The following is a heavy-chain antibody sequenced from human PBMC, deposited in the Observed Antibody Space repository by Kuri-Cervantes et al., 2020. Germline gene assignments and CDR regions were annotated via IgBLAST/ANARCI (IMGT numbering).Heavy chain of an antibody. CDR1: GFIIDDYA. CDR3: ARERLLVVQAR. J-gene: IGHJ4*02. CDR2: ISWSSGSI. Sequence: SLKISCAASGFIIDDYAMHWVRQAPEKGLEWVSGISWSSGSIGYADSVKGRFTISRDNAKNSLYLQMNSLRAEDTAVYYCARERLLVVQARWGQGTLVTVSS. V-gene: IGHV3-9*01. D-gene: IGHD3-22*01.